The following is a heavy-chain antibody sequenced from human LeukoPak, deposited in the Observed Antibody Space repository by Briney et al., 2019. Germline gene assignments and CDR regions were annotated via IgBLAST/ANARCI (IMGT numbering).Heavy chain of an antibody. D-gene: IGHD6-19*01. CDR1: GGTFSSYA. Sequence: ASVKVSCKASGGTFSSYAISWVRQAPGQGLEWMGGIIPIFGTANYAQKFQGRVTITADKSTSTAYMELSSLRSEDTAVYYCASRGGIAVAGLYYFDYWGQGTLVTVSS. V-gene: IGHV1-69*06. CDR3: ASRGGIAVAGLYYFDY. CDR2: IIPIFGTA. J-gene: IGHJ4*02.